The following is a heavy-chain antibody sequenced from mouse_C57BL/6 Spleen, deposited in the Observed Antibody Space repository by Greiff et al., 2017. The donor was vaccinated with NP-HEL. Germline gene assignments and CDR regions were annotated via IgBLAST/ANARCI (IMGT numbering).Heavy chain of an antibody. J-gene: IGHJ3*01. Sequence: QVQLKESGAELVKPGASVKISCKASGYAFSSYWMNWVKQRPGKGLEWIGQIYPGDGDTNYNGKFKGKATLTADKSSSTAYMQLSSLTSEDSAVYFCASDYGSSYVAWFAYWGQGTLVTVSA. V-gene: IGHV1-80*01. CDR1: GYAFSSYW. CDR2: IYPGDGDT. D-gene: IGHD1-1*01. CDR3: ASDYGSSYVAWFAY.